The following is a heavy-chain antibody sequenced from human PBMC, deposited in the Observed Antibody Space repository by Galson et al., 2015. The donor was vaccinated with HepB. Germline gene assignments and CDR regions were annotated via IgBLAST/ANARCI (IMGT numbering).Heavy chain of an antibody. Sequence: SVKVSCKASGYTFTTYYMHWVRQAPGQGLEWMGIINPSGGSTSYAQKLQGRVTMTRDTSTSTVYMELSSLRSEDTAVYYCARAAYSSRRSTNYYYYGMNVCGQGATATAS. D-gene: IGHD6-13*01. J-gene: IGHJ6*02. V-gene: IGHV1-46*04. CDR2: INPSGGST. CDR1: GYTFTTYY. CDR3: ARAAYSSRRSTNYYYYGMNV.